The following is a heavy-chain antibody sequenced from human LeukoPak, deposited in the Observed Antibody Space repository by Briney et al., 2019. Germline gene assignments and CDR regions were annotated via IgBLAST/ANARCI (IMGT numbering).Heavy chain of an antibody. CDR1: GGSISSYY. J-gene: IGHJ4*02. D-gene: IGHD3-10*01. Sequence: PETLSLTCTVSGGSISSYYWSWIRQPPGKGLEWIGYIYYSGSTNYNPSLKSRVTISVDTSKNQFSLKLSSVTAADTAVYYCAREPIYGSGGDWGQGTLVTVSS. CDR3: AREPIYGSGGD. CDR2: IYYSGST. V-gene: IGHV4-59*01.